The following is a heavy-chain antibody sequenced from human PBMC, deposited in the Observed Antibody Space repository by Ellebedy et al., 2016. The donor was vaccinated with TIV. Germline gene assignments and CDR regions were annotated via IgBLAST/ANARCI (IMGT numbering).Heavy chain of an antibody. J-gene: IGHJ4*02. D-gene: IGHD3-16*02. CDR1: GFTFSDYY. CDR3: ARNGYEDVWGSYHHDY. V-gene: IGHV3-11*06. Sequence: GGSLRLSCAASGFTFSDYYMSWICQAPGKGLEWVSYISSTSSYTNYTDSVKGRFIISRDNAKNSLYLQMNSLRDEDTAVYYCARNGYEDVWGSYHHDYWGQGTLVTVSS. CDR2: ISSTSSYT.